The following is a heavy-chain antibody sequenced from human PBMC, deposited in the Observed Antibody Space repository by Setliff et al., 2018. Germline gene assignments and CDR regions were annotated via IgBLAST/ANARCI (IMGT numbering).Heavy chain of an antibody. V-gene: IGHV4-39*01. CDR2: IYYSGST. J-gene: IGHJ4*02. Sequence: SETLSLTCSVSGGSISSSIYYWGWIRQPPGKGLEWIGSIYYSGSTYYSPSLKRRVTISVDTSKNQFSLKLSSVTAADTAVYYCARARSLDFDYWGQGMLVTVSS. CDR3: ARARSLDFDY. CDR1: GGSISSSIYY.